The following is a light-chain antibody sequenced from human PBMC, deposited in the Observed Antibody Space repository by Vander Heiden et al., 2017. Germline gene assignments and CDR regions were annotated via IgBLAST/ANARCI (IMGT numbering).Light chain of an antibody. CDR3: AAWDDSLNGPV. V-gene: IGLV1-44*01. CDR1: SSNIGSNT. J-gene: IGLJ2*01. Sequence: QSVLTQPPSASGTPGQRVTISCSGSSSNIGSNTVNWYQQLPGTAPKLLIYSNNKRHSGVPDRFSGSKSGTSASLAISGLQSEEEADYYCAAWDDSLNGPVFGGGTKLTVL. CDR2: SNN.